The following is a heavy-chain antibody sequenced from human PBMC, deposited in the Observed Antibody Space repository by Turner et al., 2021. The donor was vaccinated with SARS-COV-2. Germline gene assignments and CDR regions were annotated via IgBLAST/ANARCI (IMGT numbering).Heavy chain of an antibody. CDR3: ARGLGGSYYYGMDV. CDR2: ISYDGSNK. CDR1: GFTFSNAW. V-gene: IGHV3-30*03. Sequence: VQLVASGGGLVKPGGSLRLSCAASGFTFSNAWMSWVRQAPGKGLECVAVISYDGSNKYYADSVKGRFTISRDNSKNTLYLQMNSLRDEDTAVYYCARGLGGSYYYGMDVWGQGTTVTVSS. J-gene: IGHJ6*02. D-gene: IGHD6-6*01.